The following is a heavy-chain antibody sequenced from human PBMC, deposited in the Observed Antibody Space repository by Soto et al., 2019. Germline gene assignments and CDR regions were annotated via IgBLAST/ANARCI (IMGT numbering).Heavy chain of an antibody. CDR1: GGTFGNSA. J-gene: IGHJ6*02. D-gene: IGHD6-25*01. V-gene: IGHV1-69*12. CDR3: ARDKDRLHLGRNYSYGMDV. Sequence: QVQLVQSGAEVKKPGSSVTVSCKASGGTFGNSAISWVRQAPGQGLEWMGGIIPIFPTPDYAQKFQGRVTTIADEYTRTAYMALPSMRSDDTAVDYCARDKDRLHLGRNYSYGMDVWGQGTTVTVSS. CDR2: IIPIFPTP.